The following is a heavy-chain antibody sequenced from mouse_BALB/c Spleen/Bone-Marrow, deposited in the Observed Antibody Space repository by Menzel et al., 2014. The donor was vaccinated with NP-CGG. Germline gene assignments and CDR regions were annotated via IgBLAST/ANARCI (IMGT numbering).Heavy chain of an antibody. CDR3: ARYYNYYFDV. D-gene: IGHD1-1*01. CDR1: GYTFTNYW. Sequence: QVQLQQSGAEVVKPGASVRLSCETSGYTFTNYWMHWVKQRPGQGLEWIGDINPSNGRATYSEKFKSKATLTVDTSSSTAYMQLSSLTSEDSAVYYCARYYNYYFDVWGAGTTVTVSS. J-gene: IGHJ1*01. CDR2: INPSNGRA. V-gene: IGHV1S81*02.